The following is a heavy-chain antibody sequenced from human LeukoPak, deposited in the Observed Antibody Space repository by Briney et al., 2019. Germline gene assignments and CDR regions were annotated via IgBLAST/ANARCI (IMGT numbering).Heavy chain of an antibody. CDR2: ILHDGSNE. V-gene: IGHV3-30*04. CDR3: ARGPFGSCSSPSCYFFGY. D-gene: IGHD2-2*01. J-gene: IGHJ4*02. CDR1: GFTFSGFA. Sequence: PGGSLRLSCAASGFTFSGFAMHWVRQGPGKGLEWVAAILHDGSNEDYADSVKGRFTISRDNAKNTLYLQVNSLRLEDTAVYYCARGPFGSCSSPSCYFFGYWGQGALVTVSS.